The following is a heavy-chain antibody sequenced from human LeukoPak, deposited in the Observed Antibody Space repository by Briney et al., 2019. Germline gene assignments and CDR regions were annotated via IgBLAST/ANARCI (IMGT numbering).Heavy chain of an antibody. J-gene: IGHJ5*02. CDR2: ISRDGSVT. CDR1: GFTFSDFD. CDR3: ARDQPPPYCSGGSCKNNWFDP. V-gene: IGHV3-11*01. Sequence: PGGSLRLSCAASGFTFSDFDMSWIRQAPGKGLEWVSYISRDGSVTNYADSVKGRLTISRDNTKNSLSLQMNSLRAEDTAVYYCARDQPPPYCSGGSCKNNWFDPWGQGTLVTVSS. D-gene: IGHD2-15*01.